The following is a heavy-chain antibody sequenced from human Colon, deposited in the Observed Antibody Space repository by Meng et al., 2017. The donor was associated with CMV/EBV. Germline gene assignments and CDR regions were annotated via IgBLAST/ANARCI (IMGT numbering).Heavy chain of an antibody. CDR3: AREGGGTIAPRDLDY. CDR2: INSDGSST. V-gene: IGHV3-74*01. CDR1: GFTFSSYW. D-gene: IGHD6-6*01. J-gene: IGHJ4*02. Sequence: GESLNISCAASGFTFSSYWMHWVRQAPGKGLVWVSRINSDGSSTSYADSVKGRFTISRNNAKNTLFLQMNSLRAEDTAVYYCAREGGGTIAPRDLDYWGQGTLVTVSS.